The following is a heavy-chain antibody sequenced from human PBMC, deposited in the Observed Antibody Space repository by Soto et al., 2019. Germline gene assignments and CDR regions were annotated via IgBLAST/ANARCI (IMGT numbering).Heavy chain of an antibody. CDR2: IKQDGSEI. J-gene: IGHJ4*02. Sequence: GGSLRLSXAASGFTFSRYWMTWVRQAPGKGLEWVANIKQDGSEIYYVDSVKGRFTISRDNAENSLYLQMNSLRAEDTAVYYCAKGIKMATISYYFDYWGQGTLVTVSS. CDR1: GFTFSRYW. V-gene: IGHV3-7*03. D-gene: IGHD5-12*01. CDR3: AKGIKMATISYYFDY.